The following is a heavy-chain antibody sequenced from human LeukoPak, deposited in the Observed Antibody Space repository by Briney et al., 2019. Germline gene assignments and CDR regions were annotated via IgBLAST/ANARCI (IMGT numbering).Heavy chain of an antibody. J-gene: IGHJ6*03. D-gene: IGHD2-2*02. Sequence: PGGSLRLSCAASGFTFSDYYMSWIRQAPGKGLEWVSYISSSGSTIYYADSVKGRFTISRDNAKNSLYLQMNSLRAEDTAVYYCARSMPCSSTSCYTGEGYYYYMDVWGKGTTVTVSS. CDR2: ISSSGSTI. CDR3: ARSMPCSSTSCYTGEGYYYYMDV. CDR1: GFTFSDYY. V-gene: IGHV3-11*01.